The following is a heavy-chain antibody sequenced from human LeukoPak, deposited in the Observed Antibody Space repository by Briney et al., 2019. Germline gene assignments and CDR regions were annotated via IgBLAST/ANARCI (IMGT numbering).Heavy chain of an antibody. V-gene: IGHV3-23*01. CDR3: AKGVFGVVTSSYYYMDV. Sequence: GGSLRLSCAASGFTFSSYAMSWVRQAPGKGLEWVSAISGSGGSTYCADSVKGRFTISRDNSKNTLYLQMNSLRAEDTAVYYCAKGVFGVVTSSYYYMDVWGKGTTVTVSS. J-gene: IGHJ6*03. CDR2: ISGSGGST. D-gene: IGHD3-3*01. CDR1: GFTFSSYA.